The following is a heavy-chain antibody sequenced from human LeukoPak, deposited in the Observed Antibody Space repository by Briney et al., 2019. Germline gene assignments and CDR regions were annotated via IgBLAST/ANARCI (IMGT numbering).Heavy chain of an antibody. Sequence: PSETLFLTCTVSGGSISGSSYYWAWIRQPSGKGLEWIGSGFYSGSAYYNPSLKSRVTISVDTSKNQFSLNLSSLTAADTAVYYCARLRGAMTPVTSDFDYWGQGTLVTVSS. D-gene: IGHD4-17*01. CDR2: GFYSGSA. CDR1: GGSISGSSYY. V-gene: IGHV4-39*01. J-gene: IGHJ4*02. CDR3: ARLRGAMTPVTSDFDY.